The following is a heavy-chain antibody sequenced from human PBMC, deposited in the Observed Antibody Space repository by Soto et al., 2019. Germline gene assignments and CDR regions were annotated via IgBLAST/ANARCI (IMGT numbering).Heavy chain of an antibody. CDR1: GVTFSSFS. J-gene: IGHJ6*02. V-gene: IGHV3-23*01. CDR2: ISGSGGST. Sequence: GGSLRLSCAASGVTFSSFSFNWVRQAPGKGLEWVSAISGSGGSTYYADSVKGRFTISRDNSKNTLYLQMNSLRAEDTAVYYCANLPEPVVIIPYYYYGMDVWGQGTTVTVSS. D-gene: IGHD3-3*01. CDR3: ANLPEPVVIIPYYYYGMDV.